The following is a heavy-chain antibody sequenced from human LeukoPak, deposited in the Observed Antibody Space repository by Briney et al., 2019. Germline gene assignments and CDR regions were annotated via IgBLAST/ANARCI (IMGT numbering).Heavy chain of an antibody. CDR1: GYSISNSNW. CDR3: ARFNSTYYYYDY. D-gene: IGHD2/OR15-2a*01. CDR2: IDYGGST. V-gene: IGHV4-28*06. Sequence: SETLSLTCGVSGYSISNSNWWGWIRQPPGKGLEWIGYIDYGGSTNYNPSLKSRATVSVDTSRNQFSLKLSSVTALDTAVYYCARFNSTYYYYDYWGQGTLVTVSS. J-gene: IGHJ4*02.